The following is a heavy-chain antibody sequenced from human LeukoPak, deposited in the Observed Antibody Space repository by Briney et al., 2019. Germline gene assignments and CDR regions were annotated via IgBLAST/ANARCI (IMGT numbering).Heavy chain of an antibody. D-gene: IGHD3-10*01. J-gene: IGHJ4*02. Sequence: GGSLRLSCAASGFTFSSYWMHWVRHAPGKGLVWVSRINSDGSSTSYADSVKGRFTISRDNAKNTLYLQMNSLRAEDTAVYYCARCRILWFGEDNYFDYWGQGTLVTVSS. CDR1: GFTFSSYW. V-gene: IGHV3-74*01. CDR3: ARCRILWFGEDNYFDY. CDR2: INSDGSST.